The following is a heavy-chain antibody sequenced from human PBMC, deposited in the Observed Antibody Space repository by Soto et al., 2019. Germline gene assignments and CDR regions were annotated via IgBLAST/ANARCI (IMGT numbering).Heavy chain of an antibody. V-gene: IGHV1-18*01. CDR1: GYTFTSYG. CDR2: ISAYNGNT. D-gene: IGHD2-2*01. J-gene: IGHJ6*02. CDR3: AREGLVLVPTTVNSDYYYYAMDV. Sequence: ASVKVSCKASGYTFTSYGISWVRQAPGQGLEWMGWISAYNGNTNYAQKLQGRVTMTTDESTSTAYMELSSLRSEDTAVYYCAREGLVLVPTTVNSDYYYYAMDVWGQGTPVTVSS.